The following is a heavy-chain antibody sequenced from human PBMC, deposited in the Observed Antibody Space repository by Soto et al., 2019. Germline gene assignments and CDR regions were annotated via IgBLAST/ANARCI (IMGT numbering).Heavy chain of an antibody. J-gene: IGHJ6*02. CDR3: ARDTPGIAVAGTCCYYGMDV. V-gene: IGHV3-11*01. CDR1: GFTFSDYY. CDR2: ISSSGSTI. D-gene: IGHD6-19*01. Sequence: QVQLVESGGGLVKPGGSLRLSCAASGFTFSDYYMSWIRQAPGKGLEWVPYISSSGSTIYYADSVKGRFTISRDNAKNSLYLQMNSLRAEDTAVYYCARDTPGIAVAGTCCYYGMDVWGQGTTVTVSS.